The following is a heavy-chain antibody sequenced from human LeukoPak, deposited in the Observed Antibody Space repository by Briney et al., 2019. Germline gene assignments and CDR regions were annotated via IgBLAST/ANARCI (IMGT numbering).Heavy chain of an antibody. CDR2: LRWNGGSI. Sequence: LTRYCAASRFTIYDYARLRHPQAPGQGLVGGTGLRWNGGSIGYADSVKGRFTISRDNAKNSLYLQMNSLRAEDAALYYCAKDRGLRYLDLLDYWGQGALVNGSS. J-gene: IGHJ4*02. D-gene: IGHD3-9*01. V-gene: IGHV3-9*01. CDR3: AKDRGLRYLDLLDY. CDR1: RFTIYDYA.